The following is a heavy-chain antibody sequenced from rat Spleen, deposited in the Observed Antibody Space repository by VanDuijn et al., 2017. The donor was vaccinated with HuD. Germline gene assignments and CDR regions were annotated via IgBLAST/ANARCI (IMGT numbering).Heavy chain of an antibody. CDR1: GFTFNNYW. D-gene: IGHD1-4*01. J-gene: IGHJ3*01. CDR2: ITNTGGGT. CDR3: TRHDYPGVTTNWFAY. Sequence: EVQLVESGGGLVQPGRSLKLSCVASGFTFNNYWMTWIRQAPGKGLEWVASITNTGGGTYYRESVRGRFTISSDDAKTTLYLQMDRLRSEDTATYYCTRHDYPGVTTNWFAYWGQGTLVTVSS. V-gene: IGHV5-31*01.